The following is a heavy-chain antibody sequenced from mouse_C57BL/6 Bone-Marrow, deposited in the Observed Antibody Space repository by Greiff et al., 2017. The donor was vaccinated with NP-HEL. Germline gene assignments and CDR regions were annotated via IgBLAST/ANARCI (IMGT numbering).Heavy chain of an antibody. V-gene: IGHV5-4*03. J-gene: IGHJ4*01. CDR1: GFTFSSYA. CDR2: ISDGGSYT. CDR3: ARGYYGSSYYAMDY. D-gene: IGHD1-1*01. Sequence: VKLVESGGGLVKPGGSLKLSCAASGFTFSSYALSWVRQTPEKRLEWVATISDGGSYTYYPDNVKGRFTISRDNAKNNLYLQMSHLKSEDTAMYYCARGYYGSSYYAMDYWGQGTSVTVSS.